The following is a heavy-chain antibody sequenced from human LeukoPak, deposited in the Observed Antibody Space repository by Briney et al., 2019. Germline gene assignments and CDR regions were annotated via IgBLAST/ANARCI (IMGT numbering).Heavy chain of an antibody. CDR1: GGSISSSSYY. V-gene: IGHV4-39*01. D-gene: IGHD6-13*01. CDR2: IYYSGST. Sequence: PSDTLSLTCNVSGGSISSSSYYWGWIPQPPGKELEWIGSIYYSGSTYYNPSLKSRVTISVDTSKNQFSLKLSSVTAADTAVYYCARPKRRSSSCWDYWGQGTLVTVSS. CDR3: ARPKRRSSSCWDY. J-gene: IGHJ4*02.